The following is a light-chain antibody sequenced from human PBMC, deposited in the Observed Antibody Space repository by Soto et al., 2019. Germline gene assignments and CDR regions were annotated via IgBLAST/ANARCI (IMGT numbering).Light chain of an antibody. CDR1: TSNLGAGYD. J-gene: IGLJ3*02. V-gene: IGLV1-40*01. Sequence: QPVLTQPTSVSGAPGQRVTLSCTGNTSNLGAGYDVHWYQQLPGAAPKLVIFGNRNRPSGVPERFSGSKSGTSASLAITGLQAEDEADYYCQASDYSLTASVFGGGTKLTVL. CDR2: GNR. CDR3: QASDYSLTASV.